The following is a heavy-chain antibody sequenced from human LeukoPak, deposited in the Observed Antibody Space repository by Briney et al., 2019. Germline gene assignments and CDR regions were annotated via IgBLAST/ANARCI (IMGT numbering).Heavy chain of an antibody. D-gene: IGHD5-18*01. V-gene: IGHV3-33*06. Sequence: LNLSFAASGFPFSSYGMHGARRAPGRGRGGVPVIWYDGSNKYYADSVKGRFTISRDNSKNTLYLQMNSLRAEDTAVYYCAKGGYSYGYGWFDPWGQGTLVTVSS. J-gene: IGHJ5*02. CDR2: IWYDGSNK. CDR1: GFPFSSYG. CDR3: AKGGYSYGYGWFDP.